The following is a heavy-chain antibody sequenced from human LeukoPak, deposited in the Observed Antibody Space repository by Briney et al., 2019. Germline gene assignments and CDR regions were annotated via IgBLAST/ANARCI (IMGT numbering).Heavy chain of an antibody. J-gene: IGHJ6*02. CDR3: AKDRGGYTVTTRPYYYYYGMDV. CDR1: GCSFGDYS. V-gene: IGHV3-9*01. Sequence: LTLSCAAYGCSFGDYSMSWIRQAPGKGLEWIAGISWNSSTIYYAASKNRVFTIFRANTKNSSYLQMNSLRAEDPALYYCAKDRGGYTVTTRPYYYYYGMDVWGQGTTVTVSS. D-gene: IGHD4-17*01. CDR2: ISWNSSTI.